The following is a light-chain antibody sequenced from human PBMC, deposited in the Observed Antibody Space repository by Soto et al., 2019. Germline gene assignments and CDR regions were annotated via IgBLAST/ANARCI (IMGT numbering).Light chain of an antibody. CDR2: DAS. CDR3: VEYGSTPLT. V-gene: IGKV3-20*01. J-gene: IGKJ4*01. Sequence: EIVLTQSPGTLSLSPGERATLSCRARQSVANNYFAWYQQKPGQAPRFLIYDASSRATGIPDRFSGSGYGTAFTHTISRLEPEEFAVYYCVEYGSTPLTFGGGTKVEI. CDR1: QSVANNY.